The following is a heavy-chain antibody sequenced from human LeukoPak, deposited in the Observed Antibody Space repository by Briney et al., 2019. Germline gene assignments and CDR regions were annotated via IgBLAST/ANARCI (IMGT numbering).Heavy chain of an antibody. D-gene: IGHD3-22*01. V-gene: IGHV5-10-1*01. Sequence: GESLKISCKGSGYSFTSYWISWVRQMPGKGLEWMGRIDPSDSYTNYSPSFQGHVTISADKSITTAYLQWSSLKASDTAMYYCATLYYYDSSGYYSNFDYWGQGTPVTVSS. CDR1: GYSFTSYW. CDR3: ATLYYYDSSGYYSNFDY. CDR2: IDPSDSYT. J-gene: IGHJ4*02.